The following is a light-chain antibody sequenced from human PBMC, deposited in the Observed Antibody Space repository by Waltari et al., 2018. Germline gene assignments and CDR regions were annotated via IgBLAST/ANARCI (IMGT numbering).Light chain of an antibody. Sequence: AIQMTQSPSSLSASVGDRVTITCRASQGIRNYLGWYQQKPGKAPKLMIYAASSLKSGVPSRFSGSGSGTDFTLTISSLQPEDFATYYCLQDYNYPLTFGGGTKVEIK. J-gene: IGKJ4*01. CDR3: LQDYNYPLT. V-gene: IGKV1-6*01. CDR2: AAS. CDR1: QGIRNY.